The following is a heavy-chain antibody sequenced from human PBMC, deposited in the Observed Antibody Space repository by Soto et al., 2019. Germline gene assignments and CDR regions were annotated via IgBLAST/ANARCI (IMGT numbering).Heavy chain of an antibody. CDR3: ARNSSSSYFDY. V-gene: IGHV4-38-2*01. Sequence: SETLSLTCAVSGSSITITYYWGWVRQPPGKGLEWIGSIHHSGSVFESGSTHYNPSFKSRVTISADTSKNQFSLKLTSVTAADTAVYFCARNSSSSYFDYWGQGPLVTVCS. CDR1: GSSITITYY. J-gene: IGHJ4*02. D-gene: IGHD6-13*01. CDR2: IHHSGSVFESGST.